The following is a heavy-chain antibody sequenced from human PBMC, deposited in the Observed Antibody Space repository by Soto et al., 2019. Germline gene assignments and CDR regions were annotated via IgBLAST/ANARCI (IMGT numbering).Heavy chain of an antibody. J-gene: IGHJ3*02. Sequence: EVQLVESGGGLVKPGGSLRLSCAASGFTFSSYSMNWVRQAPGKGLEWVSSISSSSSYIYYADSVKGRFTISRDNAKNSLYLQMNSLRAEDTAVYYCARALSSGWYDAFDIWGQGTMVTVSS. D-gene: IGHD6-19*01. V-gene: IGHV3-21*01. CDR3: ARALSSGWYDAFDI. CDR2: ISSSSSYI. CDR1: GFTFSSYS.